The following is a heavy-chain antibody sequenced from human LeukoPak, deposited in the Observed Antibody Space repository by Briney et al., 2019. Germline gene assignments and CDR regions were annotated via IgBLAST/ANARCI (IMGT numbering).Heavy chain of an antibody. CDR3: ARGGVVTAILRRYYGMDV. CDR1: GGPFSGYY. D-gene: IGHD2-21*02. CDR2: INHSGST. Sequence: SETLSLTCAVYGGPFSGYYWSWIRQPPGKGLEWIGEINHSGSTNYNPSLKSRVTISVNTSKNQFSLKLSSVTAADTAVYYCARGGVVTAILRRYYGMDVWGQGTTVTVSS. J-gene: IGHJ6*02. V-gene: IGHV4-34*01.